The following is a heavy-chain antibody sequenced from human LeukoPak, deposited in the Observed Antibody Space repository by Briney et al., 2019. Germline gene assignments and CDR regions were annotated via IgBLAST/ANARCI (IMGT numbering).Heavy chain of an antibody. CDR3: ARDIVVVPAGLYYYVMDV. CDR2: ISYDGSNK. V-gene: IGHV3-30-3*01. J-gene: IGHJ6*02. D-gene: IGHD2-2*01. CDR1: GFTFISYA. Sequence: GGSLRLSCAASGFTFISYAMHGVRQAPGKGLEGVAFISYDGSNKYYADSVKGRFTISRDNSKNTLYLQMNSLRTEDTAVYYCARDIVVVPAGLYYYVMDVWGQGTTVTVSS.